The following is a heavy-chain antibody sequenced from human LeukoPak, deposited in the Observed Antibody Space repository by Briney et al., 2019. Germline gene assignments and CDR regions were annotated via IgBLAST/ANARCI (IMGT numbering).Heavy chain of an antibody. D-gene: IGHD3-22*01. J-gene: IGHJ4*02. CDR3: ARVDYYDSSGRLDY. CDR1: GFTFSSYA. V-gene: IGHV3-23*01. CDR2: ISGSGGST. Sequence: GGSLRLSCAASGFTFSSYAMSWVRQAPGKGLEWVSAISGSGGSTYYADSVKGRFTISRDNSKNTLYLQMNSLRAEDTAVYYCARVDYYDSSGRLDYWGQGTMVTVSS.